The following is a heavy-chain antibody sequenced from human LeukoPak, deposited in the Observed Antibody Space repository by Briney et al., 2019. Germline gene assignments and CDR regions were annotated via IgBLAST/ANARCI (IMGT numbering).Heavy chain of an antibody. J-gene: IGHJ6*02. V-gene: IGHV3-66*04. CDR3: ARHFGVVTKGVYYYYYGIDV. Sequence: PGGSLRLSCAASGFTVSTNYMSWVRQAPGKGLEWVSVIYSGGSTYYPDSVKGRFTISRDNYKNTLYLQMNSLRAEDTAVYYCARHFGVVTKGVYYYYYGIDVWGQGTTVTVSS. CDR2: IYSGGST. D-gene: IGHD3-3*01. CDR1: GFTVSTNY.